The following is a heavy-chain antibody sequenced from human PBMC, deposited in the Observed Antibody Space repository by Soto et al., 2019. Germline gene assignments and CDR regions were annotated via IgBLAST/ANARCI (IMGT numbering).Heavy chain of an antibody. D-gene: IGHD6-19*01. CDR3: AKTPGMRGWFDW. CDR2: ISGSGTNT. CDR1: GFTFSSYS. Sequence: XXSLRLSYAASGFTFSSYSMHWVRQAPGKGLEWVSAISGSGTNTDYADTVKGRFTISRDNSKKTLYLQMDKLGVGDTAIYYCAKTPGMRGWFDWWGQGTQVTSPQ. V-gene: IGHV3-23*01. J-gene: IGHJ4*02.